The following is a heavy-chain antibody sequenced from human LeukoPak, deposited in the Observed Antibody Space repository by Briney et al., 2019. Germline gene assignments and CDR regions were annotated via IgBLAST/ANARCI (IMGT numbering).Heavy chain of an antibody. CDR1: GFTFTSNA. Sequence: PGGPLKLSGAASGFTFTSNAMSGVGQAPGKGREGVSAISGSGGSTYYADSVKGRLNISRDNSKNTLYLQMNSLRAEDTAVYYCAKIVYGDYVGNWFDPWGQGTLVTVSS. D-gene: IGHD4-17*01. CDR3: AKIVYGDYVGNWFDP. J-gene: IGHJ5*02. CDR2: ISGSGGST. V-gene: IGHV3-23*01.